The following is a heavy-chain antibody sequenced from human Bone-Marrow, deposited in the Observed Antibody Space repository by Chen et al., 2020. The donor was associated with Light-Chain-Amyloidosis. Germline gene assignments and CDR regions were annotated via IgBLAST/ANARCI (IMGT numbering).Heavy chain of an antibody. V-gene: IGHV3-9*01. CDR3: VKDIYSTSAALSYFDY. D-gene: IGHD2-8*01. CDR1: GFTFDDYA. CDR2: ISWNSVSM. Sequence: VQLVESGGGLVQPGRSLRLSCAAPGFTFDDYAMNWVRQAPGKCLEWVSTISWNSVSMAYADSVNSRFTISRDNAKSTLYLQMNSRRVGYTAFFYCVKDIYSTSAALSYFDYWGQGTLVTVSS. J-gene: IGHJ4*02.